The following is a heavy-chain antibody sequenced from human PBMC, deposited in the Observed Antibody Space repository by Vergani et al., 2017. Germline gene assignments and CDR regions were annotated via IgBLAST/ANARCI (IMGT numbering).Heavy chain of an antibody. D-gene: IGHD3-3*01. V-gene: IGHV1-24*01. CDR1: GYTLTELS. CDR3: AREVTGSTIFGAVIFEGGSYGMDV. J-gene: IGHJ6*02. CDR2: FDPEDGET. Sequence: QVQLVQSGAEVKKPGASVKVSCKVSGYTLTELSMHWVRQAPGKGLEWMGGFDPEDGETIYAQKFQGRVTMTEDTSTDTAYMGLRSLRSDDTAVYYCAREVTGSTIFGAVIFEGGSYGMDVWGQGTTVTVSS.